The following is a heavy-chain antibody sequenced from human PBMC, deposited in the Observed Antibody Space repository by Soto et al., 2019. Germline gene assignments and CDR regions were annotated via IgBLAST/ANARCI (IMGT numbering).Heavy chain of an antibody. CDR2: IYYSGST. D-gene: IGHD4-4*01. Sequence: VQLLESGPGLVKPSETLSLTRTVSGGSISSYYWSWIRQPPGKGLEWIGYIYYSGSTNYNPSLKSRVTISVDTSKNQFSLKLSSVTAADTAVYYCARSSNPPPLFDYWGQGTLVTVSS. V-gene: IGHV4-59*01. CDR3: ARSSNPPPLFDY. J-gene: IGHJ4*02. CDR1: GGSISSYY.